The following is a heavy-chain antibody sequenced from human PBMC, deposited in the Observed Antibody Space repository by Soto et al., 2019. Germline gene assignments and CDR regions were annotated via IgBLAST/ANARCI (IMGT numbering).Heavy chain of an antibody. V-gene: IGHV3-53*04. CDR3: ARYSSSWHGSHDAFDI. Sequence: VQLVESGGGLVQPGGSLRLSCAASGFTVSSNYMSWVRQAPGKGLEWVSVIYSGGSTYYADSVKGRFTISRHNSKNTLYLQMNSLRAEDTAVYYCARYSSSWHGSHDAFDIWGQGTMVTVSS. J-gene: IGHJ3*02. CDR1: GFTVSSNY. D-gene: IGHD6-13*01. CDR2: IYSGGST.